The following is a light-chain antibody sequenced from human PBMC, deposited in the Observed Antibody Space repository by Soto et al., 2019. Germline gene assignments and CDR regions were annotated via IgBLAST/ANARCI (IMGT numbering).Light chain of an antibody. J-gene: IGLJ1*01. CDR2: DVS. Sequence: QSVLTQPASVSGTPGHSITISCTGTSSDVGAYNYVSWYQQYPGKAPKLIIYDVSNRPSGVSCRFSGSKSGNTASLTISELQAEDEADYYCNSYAGTSYVFGTGTKVTVL. CDR3: NSYAGTSYV. V-gene: IGLV2-14*01. CDR1: SSDVGAYNY.